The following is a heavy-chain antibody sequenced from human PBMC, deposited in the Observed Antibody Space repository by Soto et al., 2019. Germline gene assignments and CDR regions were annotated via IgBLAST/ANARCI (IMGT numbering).Heavy chain of an antibody. J-gene: IGHJ6*02. CDR3: ARHSPYCSDGVCYIYDYYYGMDV. D-gene: IGHD2-8*01. Sequence: GESLKISCKGSRYNFTNYWIGWLRQMPGKGLEWMGIIYPGDSDTRYSPSFQGQVTISADKSISTAYLQWSSLKASDTAMYYCARHSPYCSDGVCYIYDYYYGMDVWGQGTTVTVSS. V-gene: IGHV5-51*01. CDR1: RYNFTNYW. CDR2: IYPGDSDT.